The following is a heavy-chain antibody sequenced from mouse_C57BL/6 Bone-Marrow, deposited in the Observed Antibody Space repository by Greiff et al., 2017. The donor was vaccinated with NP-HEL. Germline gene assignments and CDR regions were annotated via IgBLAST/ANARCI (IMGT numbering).Heavy chain of an antibody. V-gene: IGHV1-22*01. CDR2: INPNNGGT. D-gene: IGHD1-1*01. CDR3: ASGDRYYDGSSWNFDV. Sequence: VQLQQSGPELVKPGASVKMSCKASGYTFTDYNMHWVKQSHGKSLEWIGYINPNNGGTSYNQKFKGKATLTVNKSSSTAYMELRSLTSEYSAVYYCASGDRYYDGSSWNFDVWGTGTTVTVSS. CDR1: GYTFTDYN. J-gene: IGHJ1*03.